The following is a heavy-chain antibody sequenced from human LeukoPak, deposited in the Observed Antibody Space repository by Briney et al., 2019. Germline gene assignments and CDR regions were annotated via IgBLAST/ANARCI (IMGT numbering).Heavy chain of an antibody. D-gene: IGHD5-24*01. CDR3: ARDKVEIDY. J-gene: IGHJ4*02. CDR2: ISYDGSNK. Sequence: GGSLLLSSAASGFTFSSYAMHWVRPAPGKGLEWVAVISYDGSNKYYADSVKRRFTISRDNSKNTLYLQMNSLRAEDTAVYYCARDKVEIDYWGQGTLVTVSS. V-gene: IGHV3-30*04. CDR1: GFTFSSYA.